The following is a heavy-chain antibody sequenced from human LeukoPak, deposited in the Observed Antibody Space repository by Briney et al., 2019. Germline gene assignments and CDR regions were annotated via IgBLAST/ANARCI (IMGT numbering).Heavy chain of an antibody. CDR3: AKWRNSWYYFDD. CDR1: GFTFSSYG. V-gene: IGHV3-30*18. J-gene: IGHJ4*02. Sequence: GGSLRLSCAGSGFTFSSYGLHWVRQAPGKGLEWVALISYDGGNKYYADSVKGRFTISRDNSKNTLYLQMNSLKAEDTAVYYCAKWRNSWYYFDDWGQGTLVTVSS. CDR2: ISYDGGNK. D-gene: IGHD6-13*01.